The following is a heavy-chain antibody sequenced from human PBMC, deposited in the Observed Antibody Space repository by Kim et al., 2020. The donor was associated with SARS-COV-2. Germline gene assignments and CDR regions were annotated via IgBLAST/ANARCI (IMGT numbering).Heavy chain of an antibody. J-gene: IGHJ4*02. CDR3: ARGNRGSPDY. D-gene: IGHD3-10*01. V-gene: IGHV7-4-1*02. Sequence: ASVKVSCKASGYTFTSNVVTWVRQAPGQGLEWMGWMDTATGNPTYAQGFTGRFVFSLDTPVSTTYLQISSLKAEDTAVYYCARGNRGSPDYWGQGTLVTVTS. CDR1: GYTFTSNV. CDR2: MDTATGNP.